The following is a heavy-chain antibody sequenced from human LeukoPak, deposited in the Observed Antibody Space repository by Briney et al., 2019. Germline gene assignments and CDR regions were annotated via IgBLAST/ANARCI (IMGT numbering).Heavy chain of an antibody. CDR2: IKQYGIEK. CDR1: GFTFSDYW. Sequence: GGSLRLSCATSGFTFSDYWMSWVRQAPGKRLEWVANIKQYGIEKYHVDSVKGRFTISRDNAKNSLDLQMTSLRVEDTAMYYCARACNKSGCPYYFDSWGQGTLVTVSS. D-gene: IGHD2/OR15-2a*01. J-gene: IGHJ4*02. V-gene: IGHV3-7*03. CDR3: ARACNKSGCPYYFDS.